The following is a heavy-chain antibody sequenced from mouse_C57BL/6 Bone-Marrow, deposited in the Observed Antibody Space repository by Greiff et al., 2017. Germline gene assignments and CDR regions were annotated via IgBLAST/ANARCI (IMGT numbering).Heavy chain of an antibody. V-gene: IGHV5-12*01. CDR3: ARPNYGSYGYFDV. Sequence: EVMLVESGGGLVQPGGSLKLSCAASGFTFSDYYMYWVRQTPEKRLEWVAYISNGGGSTYYPDTVKGRFTISRDNAKNTLYLQMSRLKSEDTAMYYCARPNYGSYGYFDVWGTGTTVTVSS. CDR2: ISNGGGST. J-gene: IGHJ1*03. CDR1: GFTFSDYY. D-gene: IGHD2-1*01.